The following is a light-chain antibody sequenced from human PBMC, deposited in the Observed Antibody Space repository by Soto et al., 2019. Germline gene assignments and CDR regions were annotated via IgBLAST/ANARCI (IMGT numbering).Light chain of an antibody. CDR3: SSYTGSSTYV. CDR2: DAS. V-gene: IGLV2-14*03. CDR1: SSDVGGYNY. Sequence: QSVLTQPASVSGPPGQSITISCTGTSSDVGGYNYVSWYQQHPGKAPKLMIYDASNRPSGVSNRFSGSKSGNTASLTISGLQAEDESDYYCSSYTGSSTYVFGTGTKVTVL. J-gene: IGLJ1*01.